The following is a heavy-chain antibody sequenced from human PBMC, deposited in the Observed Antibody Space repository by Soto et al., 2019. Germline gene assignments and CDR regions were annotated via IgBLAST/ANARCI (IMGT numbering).Heavy chain of an antibody. CDR3: ARWTALSAFDY. CDR2: IKPSGGST. Sequence: ASVKVSCKASGYTFTSYFIHWVRQAPGQGLEWMALIKPSGGSTAYAQKLQGRVTLTRDTSTGTVYMELSSLRSDDTAVYYCARWTALSAFDYWGQGTLVTVSS. CDR1: GYTFTSYF. D-gene: IGHD2-21*02. V-gene: IGHV1-46*04. J-gene: IGHJ4*02.